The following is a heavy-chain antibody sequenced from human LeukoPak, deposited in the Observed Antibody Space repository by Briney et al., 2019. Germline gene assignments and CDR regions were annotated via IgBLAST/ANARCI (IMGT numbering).Heavy chain of an antibody. CDR3: AKNDYGDYVSKFDP. D-gene: IGHD4-17*01. Sequence: GGSLRLSCAASGFTFSGYAMSWVRQAPGKGLEWVSAISGSGGSTYYADSVKGRFTISRDNSKNTLYLQMNSLRAEDTAVYYCAKNDYGDYVSKFDPWGQGTLVTVSS. J-gene: IGHJ5*02. V-gene: IGHV3-23*01. CDR1: GFTFSGYA. CDR2: ISGSGGST.